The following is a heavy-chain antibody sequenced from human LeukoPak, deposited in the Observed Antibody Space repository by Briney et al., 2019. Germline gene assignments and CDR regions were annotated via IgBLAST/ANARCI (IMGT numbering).Heavy chain of an antibody. V-gene: IGHV3-23*01. CDR3: AKDVTWVQLCLDY. CDR2: ISGSGGST. CDR1: GFTFSDYG. Sequence: GGSLRLSCAASGFTFSDYGMHWVRQAPGKGLEWVSGISGSGGSTYYADSVKGRFTVSRDNSKNTLYLQMNSLRAEDRAVYYCAKDVTWVQLCLDYWGQGTLVTVSS. D-gene: IGHD5-18*01. J-gene: IGHJ4*02.